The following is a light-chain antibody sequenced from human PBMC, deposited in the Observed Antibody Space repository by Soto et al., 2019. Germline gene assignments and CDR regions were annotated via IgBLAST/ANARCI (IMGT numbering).Light chain of an antibody. CDR1: SSDVGGYNY. J-gene: IGLJ1*01. V-gene: IGLV2-14*01. Sequence: QSALTQPASVSGSPGQSITISCTGTSSDVGGYNYVSWYQQHPGKAPKLMIYEVSNRPSGVSNRFSGSKSGNTASLTISGLQAEDEVAYYCSSYTRSNTLYVFGTGTKLTVL. CDR2: EVS. CDR3: SSYTRSNTLYV.